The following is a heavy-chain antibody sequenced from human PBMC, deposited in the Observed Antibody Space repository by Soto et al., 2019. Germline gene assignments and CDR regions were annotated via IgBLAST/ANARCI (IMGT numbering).Heavy chain of an antibody. J-gene: IGHJ5*02. CDR2: IYYSGST. CDR1: GGSVSSGSYY. V-gene: IGHV4-61*01. CDR3: ARARAGYSYGYGDWFDP. Sequence: KTSETLSLTCTVSGGSVSSGSYYWSWIRQPPGKGLEWIGYIYYSGSTNYNPSLKSRVTISVDTSKNQFSLKLSSVTAADTAVYYCARARAGYSYGYGDWFDPWGQGTLVTVSS. D-gene: IGHD5-18*01.